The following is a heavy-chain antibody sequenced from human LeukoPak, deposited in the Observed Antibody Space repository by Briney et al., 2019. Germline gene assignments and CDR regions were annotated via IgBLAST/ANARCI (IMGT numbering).Heavy chain of an antibody. CDR3: ARDEGDGSYFDN. CDR1: GGSFSTYY. J-gene: IGHJ4*02. D-gene: IGHD2-15*01. Sequence: SETLSLTCTVSGGSFSTYYWSWIRQPPGKGLEWIGYIYYSGSTNYNPSLKSRVTISVDTSKNQFSLKLGSVTAADTAVYYCARDEGDGSYFDNWGQGTLVTVSS. CDR2: IYYSGST. V-gene: IGHV4-59*01.